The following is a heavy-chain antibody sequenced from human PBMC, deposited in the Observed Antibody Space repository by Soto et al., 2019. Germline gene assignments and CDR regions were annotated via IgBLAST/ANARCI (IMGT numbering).Heavy chain of an antibody. J-gene: IGHJ6*02. Sequence: SETVSLTCTFSCGSIISGGYYWSWIRQHPGKGLEWIGYIYYSGSTYYNPSLKSRVTISVDTSKNQFSLKLSSVTAADTAVYYCARETMVRGVNLGDYYYGMDVWGQGTTVTLSS. CDR2: IYYSGST. CDR1: CGSIISGGYY. D-gene: IGHD3-10*01. CDR3: ARETMVRGVNLGDYYYGMDV. V-gene: IGHV4-31*03.